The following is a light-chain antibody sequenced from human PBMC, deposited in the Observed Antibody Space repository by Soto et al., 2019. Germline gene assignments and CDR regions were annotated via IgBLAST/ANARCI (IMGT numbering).Light chain of an antibody. CDR2: RNN. CDR1: SSNIGSNY. Sequence: QSVLTQPPSASGTPGQRVTISCSGSSSNIGSNYVYWYQQLPGTAPKLLIYRNNQRPSGVPDRFSGSKSVTSASLAISGLRSEDEADYYCAAWDYSLSGLVFGGGTQLTVL. V-gene: IGLV1-47*01. J-gene: IGLJ2*01. CDR3: AAWDYSLSGLV.